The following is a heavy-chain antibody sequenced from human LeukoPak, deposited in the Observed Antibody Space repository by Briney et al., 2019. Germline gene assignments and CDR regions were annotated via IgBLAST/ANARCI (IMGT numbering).Heavy chain of an antibody. CDR1: GGSISSYY. D-gene: IGHD1-26*01. V-gene: IGHV4-59*12. J-gene: IGHJ4*02. Sequence: SETLSLTCTVSGGSISSYYWSWIRQPPGKGLEWIGYIYYSGSTNYNPSLKSRVTISVDKSKNQFSLKLSSVTAADTAVYYCARVSSGATTVDYWGQGTLVTVSS. CDR3: ARVSSGATTVDY. CDR2: IYYSGST.